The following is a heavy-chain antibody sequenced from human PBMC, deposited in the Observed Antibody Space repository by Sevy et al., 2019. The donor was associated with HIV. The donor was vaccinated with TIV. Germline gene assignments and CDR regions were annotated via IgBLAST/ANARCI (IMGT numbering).Heavy chain of an antibody. CDR3: ARTEINLSLTDCQNWFGP. CDR2: IYNSGST. D-gene: IGHD2-21*02. CDR1: GGSISNYY. Sequence: SETLSLTCTVSGGSISNYYWSWIRQPPGKGLEWIGYIYNSGSTNYNPSLKSRVTTSVDTSKNRFSLKLSSVTAADTAVYYCARTEINLSLTDCQNWFGPWGQGTLVTVSS. J-gene: IGHJ5*02. V-gene: IGHV4-59*08.